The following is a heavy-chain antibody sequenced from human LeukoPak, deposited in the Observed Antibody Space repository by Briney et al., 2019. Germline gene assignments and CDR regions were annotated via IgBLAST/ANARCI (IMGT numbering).Heavy chain of an antibody. J-gene: IGHJ4*02. CDR3: AKSSVAGLTRGYFDY. D-gene: IGHD6-19*01. V-gene: IGHV3-23*01. CDR1: GFTFSSYA. Sequence: GGSLRLSCAASGFTFSSYAMRWVRQAPGKGLEWVSSISGSGGSTYYADSVKGRFTISRDNSKNTLYLQMNSLRAEDTAVYYCAKSSVAGLTRGYFDYWGQGTLVTVSS. CDR2: ISGSGGST.